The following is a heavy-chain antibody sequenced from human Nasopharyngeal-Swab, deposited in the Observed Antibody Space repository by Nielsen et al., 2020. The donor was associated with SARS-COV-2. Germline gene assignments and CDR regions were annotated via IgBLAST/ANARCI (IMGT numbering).Heavy chain of an antibody. V-gene: IGHV5-10-1*01. J-gene: IGHJ5*02. CDR1: GYSFTSYW. D-gene: IGHD3-22*01. CDR2: IDPSDSYT. Sequence: GGSLRLSCKGSGYSFTSYWISWVRQMPGKGLEWMGRIDPSDSYTNYSPSFQGHVTISADKSISTAYLQWSSLKASDTAMYYCARHGGSSGHNNMPWGQGTLVTVSS. CDR3: ARHGGSSGHNNMP.